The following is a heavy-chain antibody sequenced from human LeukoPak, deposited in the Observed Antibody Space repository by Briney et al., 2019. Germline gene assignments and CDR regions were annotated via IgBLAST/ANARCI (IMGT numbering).Heavy chain of an antibody. Sequence: SETLSLTCTVSCGSINSGSYYWSWIRQPAGTGLEWIGRIYTSGSTNYNPSLKSRVTISVDTSKNQFSLKLSSVTAADTAVYYFASGYISRFCEAWFGPWGQGTLVTVSS. V-gene: IGHV4-61*02. J-gene: IGHJ5*02. D-gene: IGHD3-3*01. CDR1: CGSINSGSYY. CDR3: ASGYISRFCEAWFGP. CDR2: IYTSGST.